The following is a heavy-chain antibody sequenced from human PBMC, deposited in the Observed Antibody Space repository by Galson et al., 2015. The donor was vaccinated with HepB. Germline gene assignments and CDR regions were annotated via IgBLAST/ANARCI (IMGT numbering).Heavy chain of an antibody. D-gene: IGHD5-24*01. V-gene: IGHV3-66*01. Sequence: SLRLSCAASGFTVSSNYMSWVRQAPGKGLEWVSVIYSGGSTYYADSVKGRFTISRDNSKNTLYLQMNSLRAEDTAVYYCASSSVLPFVGGDGYNLDYWGQGTLVTVSS. CDR1: GFTVSSNY. CDR3: ASSSVLPFVGGDGYNLDY. CDR2: IYSGGST. J-gene: IGHJ4*02.